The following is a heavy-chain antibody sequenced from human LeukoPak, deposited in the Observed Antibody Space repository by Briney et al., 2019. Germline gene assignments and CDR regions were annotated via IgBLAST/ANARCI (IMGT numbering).Heavy chain of an antibody. CDR1: GFSISAIY. CDR2: IYSAGTS. V-gene: IGHV3-66*02. Sequence: GGSLRLSCTVSGFSISAIYLSWVRQVPGKGLQWVSGIYSAGTSFHAESLEGRFTVSRDNSKNTLYLQMNSLRAEDTAVYYCARDPGGKSVGSLNYYFDYWGQGTLVTVSS. CDR3: ARDPGGKSVGSLNYYFDY. D-gene: IGHD4-23*01. J-gene: IGHJ4*02.